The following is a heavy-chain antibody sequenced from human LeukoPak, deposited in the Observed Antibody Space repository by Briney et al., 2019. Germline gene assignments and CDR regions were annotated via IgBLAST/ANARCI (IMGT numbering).Heavy chain of an antibody. CDR1: EYTFTGYY. CDR2: IIPNSGAT. V-gene: IGHV1-2*02. J-gene: IGHJ4*02. Sequence: ASVKVSCKASEYTFTGYYMHWVRQAPGQGLEWMGWIIPNSGATNYAQNFQGRVTMTRDTSISTAYMELNRLTSDDTAVYYCARQLGATSRDYWGQGTLVTVSS. D-gene: IGHD1-26*01. CDR3: ARQLGATSRDY.